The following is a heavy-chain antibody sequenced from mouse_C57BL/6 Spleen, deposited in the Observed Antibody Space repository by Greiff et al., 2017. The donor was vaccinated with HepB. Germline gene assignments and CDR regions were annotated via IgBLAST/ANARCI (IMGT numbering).Heavy chain of an antibody. CDR1: GYTFTSYT. D-gene: IGHD2-3*01. V-gene: IGHV1-4*01. CDR2: INPSSGYT. J-gene: IGHJ4*01. Sequence: VQLQQSGAELARPGASVKMSCKASGYTFTSYTMHWVKQRPGQGLEWIGYINPSSGYTKYNQKFKDKATLTADKSSSTAYMQLSSLTSEDSAVYYCATDGYSFYYAMDYWGQGTSVTVSS. CDR3: ATDGYSFYYAMDY.